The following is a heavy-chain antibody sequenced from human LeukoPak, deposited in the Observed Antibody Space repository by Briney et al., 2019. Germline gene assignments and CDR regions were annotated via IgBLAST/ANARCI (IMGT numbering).Heavy chain of an antibody. V-gene: IGHV1-18*01. D-gene: IGHD3-22*01. CDR1: GYTFTSYG. J-gene: IGHJ6*03. Sequence: GASVKVSCKASGYTFTSYGISWVRQAPGQGLEWMGWISAYNGNTNYAQKLQGRVTMTTDTSTSTAYMELRSLRSDDTAVYYCARVSSGYSLLYYYYMDVWGKGTTVTISS. CDR2: ISAYNGNT. CDR3: ARVSSGYSLLYYYYMDV.